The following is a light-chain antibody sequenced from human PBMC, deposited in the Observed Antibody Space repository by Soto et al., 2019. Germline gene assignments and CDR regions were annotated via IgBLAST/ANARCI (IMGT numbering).Light chain of an antibody. CDR1: ISDIGGFNY. CDR2: EVN. J-gene: IGLJ1*01. V-gene: IGLV2-14*01. CDR3: SSYTTSDTHV. Sequence: QSVLTQPASVSGSPGQSITISCTGTISDIGGFNYVSWYQQYPGEAPKLILYEVNIRPSGVSNRFSGSKSGDTASLTISGLQAADEADFYCSSYTTSDTHVFGSGTKVTVL.